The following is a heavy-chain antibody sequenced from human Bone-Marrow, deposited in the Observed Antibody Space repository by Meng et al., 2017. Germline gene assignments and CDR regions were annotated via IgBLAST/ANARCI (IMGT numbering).Heavy chain of an antibody. CDR1: GFTFSSYG. CDR3: ARVVDTSWSIDY. D-gene: IGHD2-2*01. Sequence: GESLKISCAASGFTFSSYGMHWVRQAPGKGLEWVAVLSYDGGRKYYADSVKGRFAISRDNSKNTLYLQMNSLRPEDTAVYYCARVVDTSWSIDYWGQGTLVTVSS. J-gene: IGHJ4*02. CDR2: LSYDGGRK. V-gene: IGHV3-30*06.